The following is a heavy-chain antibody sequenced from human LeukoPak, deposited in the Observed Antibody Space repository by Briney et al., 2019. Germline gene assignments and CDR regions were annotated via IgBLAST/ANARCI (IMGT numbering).Heavy chain of an antibody. CDR1: GFTFSSYW. Sequence: GGSLRLSCAASGFTFSSYWMSWVRQAPGKGLEWVANIKQDGSEKYYVDSVKGRFTISRDNAKNSLYLQMNSLRAEDTAVYYCARAWVVPAAIDAFDIWGQGTMVTVSS. V-gene: IGHV3-7*01. D-gene: IGHD2-2*02. CDR2: IKQDGSEK. J-gene: IGHJ3*02. CDR3: ARAWVVPAAIDAFDI.